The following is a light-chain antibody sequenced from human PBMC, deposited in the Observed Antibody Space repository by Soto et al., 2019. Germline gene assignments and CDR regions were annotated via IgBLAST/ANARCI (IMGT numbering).Light chain of an antibody. Sequence: DIQRTQSPSSLSASVGDRVTITCRASQSISSYLNWYQQKPGKAPKFLIYAASSLQSGVPSRFSGSGSGTDFTLTISSLQPEDFATYYCQQSYNTPLTFGPGTKVDIK. V-gene: IGKV1-39*01. J-gene: IGKJ3*01. CDR3: QQSYNTPLT. CDR1: QSISSY. CDR2: AAS.